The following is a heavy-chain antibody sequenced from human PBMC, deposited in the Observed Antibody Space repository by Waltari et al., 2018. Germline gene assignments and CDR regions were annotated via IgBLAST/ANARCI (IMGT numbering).Heavy chain of an antibody. CDR2: IYYSGST. V-gene: IGHV4-39*01. CDR1: GGSISSSSYY. Sequence: QLQLQESGPGLVKPSETLSLTCTVSGGSISSSSYYWGWLRQPPGKGLEWIGSIYYSGSTYYNPSLKSRVTISVDTSKNQFSLKLSSVTAADTAVYYCARQVGGGYPGYYYYYMDVWGKGTTVTVSS. CDR3: ARQVGGGYPGYYYYYMDV. D-gene: IGHD3-22*01. J-gene: IGHJ6*03.